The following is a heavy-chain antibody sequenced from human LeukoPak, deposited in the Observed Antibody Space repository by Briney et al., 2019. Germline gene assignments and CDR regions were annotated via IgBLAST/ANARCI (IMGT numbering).Heavy chain of an antibody. CDR3: AKVVFELYDIYDH. J-gene: IGHJ4*02. CDR1: GFTFSNYA. CDR2: ISGNGGST. D-gene: IGHD3-9*01. V-gene: IGHV3-23*01. Sequence: GGSLRLSCTASGFTFSNYAMSWVRQAPGKGLEWVSAISGNGGSTFDADSVKGRFTISRDNSKNTLYLQMNSLRAEDTAIYYCAKVVFELYDIYDHWGQGTLVTVSS.